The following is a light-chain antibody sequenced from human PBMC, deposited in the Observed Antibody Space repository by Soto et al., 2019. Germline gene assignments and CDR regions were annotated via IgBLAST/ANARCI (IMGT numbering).Light chain of an antibody. V-gene: IGKV4-1*01. J-gene: IGKJ4*01. CDR2: WAS. CDR1: QSLLFSSKNLNY. Sequence: DIVMTQSPDSLVVPLGERATIHCKATQSLLFSSKNLNYLSWYQQKPGQPPRLLIYWASTRDFGVPDRFSGSGSGTDFTLTISSLQAEDVAVYYCQQYDSTPLTFGGGTRLEIK. CDR3: QQYDSTPLT.